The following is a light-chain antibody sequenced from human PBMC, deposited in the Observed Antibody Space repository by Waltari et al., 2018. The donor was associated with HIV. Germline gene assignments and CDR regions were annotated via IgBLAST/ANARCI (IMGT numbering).Light chain of an antibody. CDR1: SSDIGYFNY. CDR2: DVN. V-gene: IGLV2-8*01. Sequence: QSALTQPPSASGSPGQSVTVSCTGTSSDIGYFNYVSWYQQHPGKAPKLLIDDVNKRPSGVPDRFSASKSGATASLTVSGLLAEDEADYYCAAYAGNNIVIVGGGTKVTV. CDR3: AAYAGNNIVI. J-gene: IGLJ2*01.